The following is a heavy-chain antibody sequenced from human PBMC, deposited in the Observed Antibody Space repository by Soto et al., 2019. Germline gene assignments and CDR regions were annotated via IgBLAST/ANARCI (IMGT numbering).Heavy chain of an antibody. V-gene: IGHV3-15*01. J-gene: IGHJ4*02. CDR2: IKSKTDGGTT. D-gene: IGHD4-17*01. Sequence: EVQLVESGGGLVKPGGSLRLSCAASGFTFSNAWMSWVRQAPGKGLEWVGRIKSKTDGGTTDYAAPVKGRFTISRADSKNTLYLQMNSLKTEDTAVYYCTTATRYGDYAGYWGQGTLVTVSS. CDR3: TTATRYGDYAGY. CDR1: GFTFSNAW.